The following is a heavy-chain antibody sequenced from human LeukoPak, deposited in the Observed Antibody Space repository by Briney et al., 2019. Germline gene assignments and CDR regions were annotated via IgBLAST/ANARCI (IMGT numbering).Heavy chain of an antibody. J-gene: IGHJ4*02. CDR1: GYSFTNYW. V-gene: IGHV5-51*01. CDR3: ARASGIVVVPSAYGGYFDY. D-gene: IGHD2-2*01. Sequence: GESLKISCKGSGYSFTNYWIGWVRQMPGKGLEWMGVLYPGDSDTRYSPSFQGQVTISADKSISTAYLQWSSLKASDIAMYYCARASGIVVVPSAYGGYFDYWGQGTLVTVSS. CDR2: LYPGDSDT.